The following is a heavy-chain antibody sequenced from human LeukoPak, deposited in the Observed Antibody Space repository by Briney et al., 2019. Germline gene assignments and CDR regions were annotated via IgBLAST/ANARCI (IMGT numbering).Heavy chain of an antibody. CDR1: GFTFSNYA. CDR3: ARDVAAAGTFFAGMDV. CDR2: ISYDGGSK. Sequence: GRSLRLSCAASGFTFSNYAIHWVRQAPGKGPEWVTVISYDGGSKFYADSVKGRFTISRDNSKNTLYLQMNSLRAEDTAVYYCARDVAAAGTFFAGMDVWGRGTTVTVSS. V-gene: IGHV3-30-3*01. J-gene: IGHJ6*02. D-gene: IGHD6-13*01.